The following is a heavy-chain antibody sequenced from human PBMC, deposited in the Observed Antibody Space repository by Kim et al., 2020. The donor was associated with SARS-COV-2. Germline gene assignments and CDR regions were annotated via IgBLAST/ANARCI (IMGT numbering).Heavy chain of an antibody. D-gene: IGHD3-10*01. J-gene: IGHJ3*02. Sequence: SETLSLTCTVSGGSISSGGYYWSWIRQHPGKGLEWIGYIYYSGSTYYNPSLKSRVTISVDTSKNQFSLKLSSVTAADTAVYYCARGEYYYGSGSSFGAFDIWGQGIMVTVSS. CDR1: GGSISSGGYY. CDR3: ARGEYYYGSGSSFGAFDI. CDR2: IYYSGST. V-gene: IGHV4-31*03.